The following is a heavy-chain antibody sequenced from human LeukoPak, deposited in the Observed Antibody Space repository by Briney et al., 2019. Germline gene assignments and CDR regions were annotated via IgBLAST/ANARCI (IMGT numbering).Heavy chain of an antibody. J-gene: IGHJ4*02. D-gene: IGHD3-10*01. Sequence: GGSLRLSCAASGFTVSSYSMNWVRQAPGKGLEWVSAISGSGGSTYYADSVKGRFTISRDNSKNTLYLQMNSLRAEDTAVYYCAKGLTMVRGVPDYWGQGTLVTVSS. CDR2: ISGSGGST. CDR1: GFTVSSYS. CDR3: AKGLTMVRGVPDY. V-gene: IGHV3-23*01.